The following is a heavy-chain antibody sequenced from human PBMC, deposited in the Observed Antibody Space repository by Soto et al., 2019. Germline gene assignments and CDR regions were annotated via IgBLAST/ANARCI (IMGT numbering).Heavy chain of an antibody. Sequence: PGGSLRLSCAASGFTFSSYGMHWVRQAPGKGLEWMAVISYDGSNKYYADSVKGRFTISRDNSKNTLYLQMNSLRAEDTAVYYCAKDPHIPVWGQGTLVTVSS. V-gene: IGHV3-30*18. CDR3: AKDPHIPV. CDR1: GFTFSSYG. J-gene: IGHJ4*02. D-gene: IGHD2-2*01. CDR2: ISYDGSNK.